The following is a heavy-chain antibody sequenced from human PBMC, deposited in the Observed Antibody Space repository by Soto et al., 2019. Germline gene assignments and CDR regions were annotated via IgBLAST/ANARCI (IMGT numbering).Heavy chain of an antibody. V-gene: IGHV4-4*02. CDR3: ARDCSSTSCPDTLDPHEYYYYGMDV. Sequence: QVQLQESGPGLVKPSGTLSLTCAVSGGSISSSNWWSWVRQPPGKGLEWIGEIYHSWSTNYNPSLKSRVTISVDKSNNQFSLELSSVTAADTAVYYCARDCSSTSCPDTLDPHEYYYYGMDVWGQGTTVTFSS. J-gene: IGHJ6*02. CDR1: GGSISSSNW. CDR2: IYHSWST. D-gene: IGHD2-2*01.